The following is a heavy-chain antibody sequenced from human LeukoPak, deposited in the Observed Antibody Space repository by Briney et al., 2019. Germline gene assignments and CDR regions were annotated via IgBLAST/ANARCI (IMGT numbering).Heavy chain of an antibody. J-gene: IGHJ4*02. D-gene: IGHD3-10*01. Sequence: PGGSLRLSCVVSGFTFSSYGMHWVRQAPGKGLEWVAVISYDGSNKYYADSVKGRFTISRDNSKNTLYLQMNSLRAEDTAVYYCAKGRDYGSGIIGYWGQGTLVTASS. V-gene: IGHV3-30*18. CDR3: AKGRDYGSGIIGY. CDR1: GFTFSSYG. CDR2: ISYDGSNK.